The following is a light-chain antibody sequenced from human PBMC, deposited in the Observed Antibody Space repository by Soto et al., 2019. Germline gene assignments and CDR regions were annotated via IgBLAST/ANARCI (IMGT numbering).Light chain of an antibody. CDR1: QSVSSN. Sequence: EIVMTQSPVTLSVSPGERVTLSCRASQSVSSNLAWYQQKPGQAPSLLIYGAFTRATGIPARFSGSGSGTEFTLTISSLQSEDFAVYYCHQYNHWLTWTFGQGTKVDIK. CDR2: GAF. J-gene: IGKJ1*01. V-gene: IGKV3-15*01. CDR3: HQYNHWLTWT.